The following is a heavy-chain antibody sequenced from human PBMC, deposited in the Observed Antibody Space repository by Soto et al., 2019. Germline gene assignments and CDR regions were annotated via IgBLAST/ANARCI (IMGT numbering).Heavy chain of an antibody. CDR3: ARVDFWSGYYPGP. CDR1: GFTFSSYW. J-gene: IGHJ5*02. V-gene: IGHV3-74*01. Sequence: PGGSMRLACAASGFTFSSYWMHWVRQAPGKGLVWVSRINSDGSSTSYADSVKGRFTISRDNAKNTLYLQMNSLRAEDTAVYYCARVDFWSGYYPGPWGQGTLVTVSS. D-gene: IGHD3-3*01. CDR2: INSDGSST.